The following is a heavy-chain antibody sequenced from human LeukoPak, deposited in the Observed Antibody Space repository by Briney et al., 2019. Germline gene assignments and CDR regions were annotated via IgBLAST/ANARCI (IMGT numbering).Heavy chain of an antibody. CDR2: ISGSGGST. D-gene: IGHD5-24*01. CDR3: VRVRDGYNDAYDI. CDR1: GFTFSSYA. Sequence: PGGSLRLSCAASGFTFSSYAMSWVRQAPGKGLEWVSAISGSGGSTYYADSVKGRFTISRDNSKNTLYLQMNSLRAEDTAVYYCVRVRDGYNDAYDIWGQGTMVTVPS. V-gene: IGHV3-23*01. J-gene: IGHJ3*02.